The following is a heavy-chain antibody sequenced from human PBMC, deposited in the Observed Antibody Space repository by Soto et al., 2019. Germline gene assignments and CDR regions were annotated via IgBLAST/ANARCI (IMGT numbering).Heavy chain of an antibody. CDR1: GFTFDDYA. CDR2: INWNSGII. V-gene: IGHV3-9*01. J-gene: IGHJ1*01. CDR3: VKDESINWYSGHFRH. D-gene: IGHD1-26*01. Sequence: PGGSLRLSCAASGFTFDDYAMHCVRQVPGKGLEWVSGINWNSGIIGYGDSVKGRFAISRDNAKNSLHLQMNSLSAEDTAFYYCVKDESINWYSGHFRHWGQG.